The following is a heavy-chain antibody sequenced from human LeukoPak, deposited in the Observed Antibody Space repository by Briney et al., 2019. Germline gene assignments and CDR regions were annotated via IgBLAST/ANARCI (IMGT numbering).Heavy chain of an antibody. J-gene: IGHJ4*02. CDR3: ATYGSMVRGVIPHDY. CDR1: GYSFTSYG. V-gene: IGHV1-18*01. D-gene: IGHD3-10*01. Sequence: ASVKVSCKASGYSFTSYGISWVRQAPGQGLEWMGWVNGYNGKTNYVQNLQDRVTMTTDTSTSTAYMELRSLRSDDTAVYYCATYGSMVRGVIPHDYWGQGTLVTVSS. CDR2: VNGYNGKT.